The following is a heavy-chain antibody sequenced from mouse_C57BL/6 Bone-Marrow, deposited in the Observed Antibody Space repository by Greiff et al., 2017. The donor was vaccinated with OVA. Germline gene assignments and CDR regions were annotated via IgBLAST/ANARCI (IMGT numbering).Heavy chain of an antibody. CDR1: GYTFTDYY. CDR2: INPYNGGT. J-gene: IGHJ3*01. D-gene: IGHD1-1*02. CDR3: ARGWGTAGFAY. Sequence: EVQLQQSGPVLVKPGASVKMSCKASGYTFTDYYMNWVKQSHGKSLEWIGVINPYNGGTSYNQKFKGKATLTVDKSSSTAYMELNSLTSEDSAVYYCARGWGTAGFAYWGQGTLVTVSA. V-gene: IGHV1-19*01.